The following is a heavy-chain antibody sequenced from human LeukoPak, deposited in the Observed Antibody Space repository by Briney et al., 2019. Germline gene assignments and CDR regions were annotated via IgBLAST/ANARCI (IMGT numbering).Heavy chain of an antibody. CDR2: IYRGGSA. CDR1: GDSISNSRW. CDR3: ARVGYNGFGVLDY. D-gene: IGHD1-26*01. J-gene: IGHJ4*02. Sequence: PPETLSVTCTVSGDSISNSRWWTWVRHSPGKGLEWIGEIYRGGSAKYNPSLKSRVTMSMDKSKNQFSLELNSVTAADTAVYYCARVGYNGFGVLDYWGQGNLVTVSS. V-gene: IGHV4-4*03.